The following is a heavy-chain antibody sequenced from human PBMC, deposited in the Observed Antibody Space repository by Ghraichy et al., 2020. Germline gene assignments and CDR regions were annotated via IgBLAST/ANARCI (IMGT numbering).Heavy chain of an antibody. CDR1: GYTFTGYY. Sequence: ASVKVSCKASGYTFTGYYMHWVRQAPGQGLEWMGWINPNSGGTNYAQKFQGWVTMTRDTSISTAYMELSRLRSDDTAVYYCARGSLLRFLEWLSHGWYFDYWGQGTLVTVSS. D-gene: IGHD3-3*01. V-gene: IGHV1-2*04. J-gene: IGHJ4*02. CDR2: INPNSGGT. CDR3: ARGSLLRFLEWLSHGWYFDY.